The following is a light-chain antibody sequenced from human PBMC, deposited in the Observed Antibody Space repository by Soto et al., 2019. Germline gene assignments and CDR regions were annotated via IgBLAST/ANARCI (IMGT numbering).Light chain of an antibody. CDR2: GAS. CDR1: QSVSSSY. V-gene: IGKV3-20*01. J-gene: IGKJ2*01. Sequence: EIVLTQSPGTLSLSPGERATLPCRASQSVSSSYLAWYQQKPGQAPRLLIYGASNRATGIPDRFSASGSGTDFTLTISRLEPEDFAVYYCQQYGSSPPYTFGQGTKLENK. CDR3: QQYGSSPPYT.